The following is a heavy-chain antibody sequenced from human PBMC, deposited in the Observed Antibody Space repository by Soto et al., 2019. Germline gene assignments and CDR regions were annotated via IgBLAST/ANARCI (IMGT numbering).Heavy chain of an antibody. Sequence: ASLKVSGKGSGYTLAELSMHCVRKDPGKGLEWMGGFDPEDGETIYAQKFQGRVTMTEDTSTDTAYMELSSLRSEDTAVYYCAKGLQFAPWSLDVWGQGTTVTVSS. CDR1: GYTLAELS. D-gene: IGHD3-3*01. J-gene: IGHJ6*02. CDR2: FDPEDGET. V-gene: IGHV1-24*01. CDR3: AKGLQFAPWSLDV.